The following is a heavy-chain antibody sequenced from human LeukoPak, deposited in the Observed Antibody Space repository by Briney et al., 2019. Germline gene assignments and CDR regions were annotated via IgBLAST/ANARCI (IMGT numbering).Heavy chain of an antibody. CDR3: ARGGSYLSAFDI. V-gene: IGHV3-74*01. D-gene: IGHD1-26*01. CDR1: GFTFSSYW. J-gene: IGHJ3*02. CDR2: INSDGSST. Sequence: GGSLRLSCAASGFTFSSYWMHWVRQAPGKGLVWVSRINSDGSSTSYADSVKGRFTISRDNAKNSLYLQMNSLRAEDTAVYYCARGGSYLSAFDIWGQGTMVTVSS.